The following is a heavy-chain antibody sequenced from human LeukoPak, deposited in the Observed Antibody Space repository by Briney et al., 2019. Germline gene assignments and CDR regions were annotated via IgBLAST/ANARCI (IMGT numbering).Heavy chain of an antibody. D-gene: IGHD6-13*01. CDR1: GGSISSSSYY. V-gene: IGHV4-39*07. J-gene: IGHJ2*01. CDR2: IWYIGST. CDR3: ARDWGPGITWSAVGYFDL. Sequence: SETLSLTCTVSGGSISSSSYYWGWIRQPPGKGLEWIGSIWYIGSTYYNPSLKSRVTMSIDTSKNQFSLKMISVTAADTAVYYCARDWGPGITWSAVGYFDLWGRGTLVTVSS.